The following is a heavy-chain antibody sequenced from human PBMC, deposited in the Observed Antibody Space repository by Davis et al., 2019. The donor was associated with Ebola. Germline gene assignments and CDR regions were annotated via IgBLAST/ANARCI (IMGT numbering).Heavy chain of an antibody. CDR3: ARDRIGDYDSSGYWDY. CDR1: GLTFSTDS. J-gene: IGHJ4*02. CDR2: ISSSSNTI. V-gene: IGHV3-48*02. Sequence: GESLKISCAASGLTFSTDSMNWVRQPPGKGLEWVSYISSSSNTIYYADSVKGRFTISRDNAKNSLYLQMNSLTDEDTAVYFCARDRIGDYDSSGYWDYWGQGTLVTVSS. D-gene: IGHD3-22*01.